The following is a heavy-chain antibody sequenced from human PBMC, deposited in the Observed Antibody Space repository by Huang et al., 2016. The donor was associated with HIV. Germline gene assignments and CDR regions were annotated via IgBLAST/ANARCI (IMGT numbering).Heavy chain of an antibody. D-gene: IGHD4-17*01. Sequence: QVQLVQSGAEVKKPGASVKVSCKTSGYTFISYARHWVRQAPGQRLEWRGWINAGTGNTKYSQEFQGRGTITRDTSASTAYMELSSLRSEDTAVYYCARGGLYGDSSFDYWGQGTLVTVSS. CDR3: ARGGLYGDSSFDY. V-gene: IGHV1-3*01. CDR2: INAGTGNT. J-gene: IGHJ4*02. CDR1: GYTFISYA.